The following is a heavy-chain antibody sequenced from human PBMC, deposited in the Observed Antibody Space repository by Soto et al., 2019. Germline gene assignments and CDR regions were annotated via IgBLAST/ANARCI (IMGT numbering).Heavy chain of an antibody. CDR2: ISDAGERT. D-gene: IGHD6-19*01. CDR1: GFTFSNHA. V-gene: IGHV3-23*01. CDR3: AKDYSSVWSRGIDV. J-gene: IGHJ4*02. Sequence: LRLSCAATGFTFSNHAMSWVRRAAGKGLEWVSGISDAGERTYYADSVRGRFTVSRDNSKNTLYLQMNTLRAEDTAVYYCAKDYSSVWSRGIDVWGQGILVTVSS.